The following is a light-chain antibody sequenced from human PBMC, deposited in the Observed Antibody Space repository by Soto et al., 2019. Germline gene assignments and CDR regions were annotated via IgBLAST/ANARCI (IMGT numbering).Light chain of an antibody. Sequence: QSVLTQPASVSGSPGQSITIFCTGTSSDVGGYNYVSWYQQQPGKAPKLIIFEVSNRPSGVSIRFSGSISGNTASLTISGLQAEDEADYYCSSYTNINTHVFGTGTKLTVL. J-gene: IGLJ1*01. CDR2: EVS. V-gene: IGLV2-14*01. CDR3: SSYTNINTHV. CDR1: SSDVGGYNY.